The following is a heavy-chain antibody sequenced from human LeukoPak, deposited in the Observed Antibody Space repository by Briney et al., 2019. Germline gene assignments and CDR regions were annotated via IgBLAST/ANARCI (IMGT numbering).Heavy chain of an antibody. CDR1: GFTFNSHS. J-gene: IGHJ4*02. V-gene: IGHV3-48*02. D-gene: IGHD2-15*01. Sequence: GGSLRLSCLASGFTFNSHSMSWVRQAPGKGLEWVSYITGSSNIIYYADSVKGRFTISRDNAKNSLYLQMNSLRDEDTAVYYCARGSPGNYWGQGTLVTVSS. CDR2: ITGSSNII. CDR3: ARGSPGNY.